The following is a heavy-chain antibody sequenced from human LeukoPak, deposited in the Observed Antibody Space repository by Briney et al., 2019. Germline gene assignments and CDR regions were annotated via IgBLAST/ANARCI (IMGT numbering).Heavy chain of an antibody. CDR3: ATPGMDSGYHGEDY. CDR2: IIPIFGTA. D-gene: IGHD5-12*01. Sequence: GASVTVSCKASGGTFSIYAISWVRQAPGQGIEWMGGIIPIFGTANYAQKFQGRVTFTADESTSTAYLELSSLRSEDTAVYYCATPGMDSGYHGEDYWGQGTLVTVSS. J-gene: IGHJ4*02. V-gene: IGHV1-69*01. CDR1: GGTFSIYA.